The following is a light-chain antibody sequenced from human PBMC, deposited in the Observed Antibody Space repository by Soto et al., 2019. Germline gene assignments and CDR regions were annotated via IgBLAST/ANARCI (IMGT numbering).Light chain of an antibody. V-gene: IGKV1-16*01. CDR1: QDIGNF. CDR3: QHYRSYPLT. J-gene: IGKJ4*01. Sequence: DIQMTQSPSSLSASVGDRVTITCRASQDIGNFLVWFQQKPGEAPKSLIYGASHLQSGVPSRFSGSKSGTDFTLTINNLQPEDLATYYCQHYRSYPLTFGGGTK. CDR2: GAS.